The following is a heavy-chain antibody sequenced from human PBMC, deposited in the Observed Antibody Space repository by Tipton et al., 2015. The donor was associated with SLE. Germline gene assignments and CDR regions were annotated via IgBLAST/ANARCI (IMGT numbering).Heavy chain of an antibody. V-gene: IGHV3-30*04. J-gene: IGHJ3*02. D-gene: IGHD6-19*01. Sequence: SLRLSCAASGFTFSSYAMHCVRQAPGKGLEWVAVISYDGSNKYYAESGKGRFTIPRDDAKNSLYLQMNSLRAGDTAIYYCARVIVVDGTRAFDIWGQGTMVTVSS. CDR3: ARVIVVDGTRAFDI. CDR2: ISYDGSNK. CDR1: GFTFSSYA.